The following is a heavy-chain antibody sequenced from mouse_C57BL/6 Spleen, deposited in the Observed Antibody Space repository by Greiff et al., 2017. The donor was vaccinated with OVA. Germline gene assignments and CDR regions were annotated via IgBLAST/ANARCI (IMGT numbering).Heavy chain of an antibody. Sequence: VQLQQPGAELVKPGASVKLSCKASGYTFTSYWMQWVKQRPGQGLEWIGEIDPSDSYTNYNQKFKGKATLTVDTSSSTAYMQLSSLTSEDSAVYYCARAMYYGSSYKDAMDYWGQGTSVTVSS. CDR3: ARAMYYGSSYKDAMDY. CDR1: GYTFTSYW. V-gene: IGHV1-50*01. CDR2: IDPSDSYT. J-gene: IGHJ4*01. D-gene: IGHD1-1*01.